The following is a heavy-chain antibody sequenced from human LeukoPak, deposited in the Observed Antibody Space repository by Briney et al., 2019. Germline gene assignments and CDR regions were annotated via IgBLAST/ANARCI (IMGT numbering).Heavy chain of an antibody. V-gene: IGHV3-48*03. CDR2: ISSGGSTV. CDR1: GFTFSNYE. Sequence: GGSLRLSCAASGFTFSNYEMHWVRRAPGKGLERVSYISSGGSTVYYADSVKGRFTVSRDNAKNSLYLQMSSLRAEDTAVYYCARGGSFVEYWGQGTLVSVSS. CDR3: ARGGSFVEY. J-gene: IGHJ4*02. D-gene: IGHD3-10*01.